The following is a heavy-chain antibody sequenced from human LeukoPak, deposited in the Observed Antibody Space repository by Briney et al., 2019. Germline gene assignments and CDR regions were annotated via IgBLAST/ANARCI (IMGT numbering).Heavy chain of an antibody. V-gene: IGHV1-2*02. CDR2: INPNSGGT. J-gene: IGHJ6*03. CDR3: ARGRPYYGSGSYYNLPYYYYYMDV. CDR1: GYTFTSYY. D-gene: IGHD3-10*01. Sequence: GASVKVSCKASGYTFTSYYMHWVRQAPGQGLEWMGWINPNSGGTNYAQKFQGRVTMTRDTSISTAYMELSRLRSDDTAVYYCARGRPYYGSGSYYNLPYYYYYMDVWGKGTTVTVSS.